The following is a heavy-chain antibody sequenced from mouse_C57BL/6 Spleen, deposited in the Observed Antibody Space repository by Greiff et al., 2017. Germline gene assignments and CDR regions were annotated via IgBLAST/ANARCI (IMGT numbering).Heavy chain of an antibody. CDR1: GYSITSGYY. D-gene: IGHD2-3*01. CDR3: ARADGYYDFDY. J-gene: IGHJ2*01. CDR2: ISYDGSN. Sequence: DVKLQESGPGLVKPSQSLSLTCSVTGYSITSGYYWNWIRQFPGNKLEWMGYISYDGSNNYNPSLKNRISITRDTSKNQFFLKLNSVTTEDTATYYCARADGYYDFDYWGQGTTLTVSS. V-gene: IGHV3-6*01.